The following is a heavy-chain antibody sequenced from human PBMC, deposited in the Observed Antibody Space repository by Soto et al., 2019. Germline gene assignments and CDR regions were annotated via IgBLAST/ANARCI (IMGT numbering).Heavy chain of an antibody. Sequence: GGSLRLSCAASGFTFSSYGMHWVRQAPGKGLEWVAVIWYDGSNKYYADSVKGRFTISRDNSKNTLYLQMNSLRAEDTAVYYCARDKSSGWYDKHYMDVWGKGTTVTVSS. J-gene: IGHJ6*03. D-gene: IGHD6-19*01. CDR1: GFTFSSYG. CDR3: ARDKSSGWYDKHYMDV. CDR2: IWYDGSNK. V-gene: IGHV3-33*01.